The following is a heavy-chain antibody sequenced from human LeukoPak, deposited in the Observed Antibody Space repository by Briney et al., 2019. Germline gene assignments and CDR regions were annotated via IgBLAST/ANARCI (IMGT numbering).Heavy chain of an antibody. J-gene: IGHJ4*02. D-gene: IGHD2-2*01. CDR2: IYHSGTT. Sequence: PSGTLSLTCGVSGGSISSGDWWNWVRQPPGKGLEWIGEIYHSGTTNYNPSLKSRVTISVDKSKNQFSLQLSSVTAADTAVYYCARFISSTSCSSYWGQGTLVTVSS. CDR1: GGSISSGDW. CDR3: ARFISSTSCSSY. V-gene: IGHV4-4*02.